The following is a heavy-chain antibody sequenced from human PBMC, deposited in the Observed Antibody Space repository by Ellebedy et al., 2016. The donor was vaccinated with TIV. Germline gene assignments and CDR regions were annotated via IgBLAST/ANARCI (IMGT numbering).Heavy chain of an antibody. CDR1: GFTFSSFW. D-gene: IGHD1-26*01. Sequence: GESLKISXAASGFTFSSFWMNWVRQAPGKGLEWVANIKEDGGDKNYVDSVRGRFTISRDKAKNSLYLQMNSLRAEDTAVYYCARGVGATAGATFDIWGQGTVVSVSS. V-gene: IGHV3-7*04. CDR3: ARGVGATAGATFDI. J-gene: IGHJ3*02. CDR2: IKEDGGDK.